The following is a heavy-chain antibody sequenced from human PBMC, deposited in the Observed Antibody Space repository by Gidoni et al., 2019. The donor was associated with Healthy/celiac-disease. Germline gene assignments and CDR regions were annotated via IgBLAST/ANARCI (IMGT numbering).Heavy chain of an antibody. Sequence: QVQLVESGGGVVQPGRSLRLSCAASGFTFSSYGMHWVRQAPGKGLEWVAVIRYDGSNKNYADSVKGRFTISRDNSKNTLYLQMNSLRAEDTAVYYCARDVGRGYSYGNIDYWGQGTLVTVSS. J-gene: IGHJ4*02. CDR3: ARDVGRGYSYGNIDY. CDR1: GFTFSSYG. V-gene: IGHV3-33*01. CDR2: IRYDGSNK. D-gene: IGHD5-18*01.